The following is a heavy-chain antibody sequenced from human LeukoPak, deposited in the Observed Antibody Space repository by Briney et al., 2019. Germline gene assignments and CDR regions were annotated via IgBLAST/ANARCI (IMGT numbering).Heavy chain of an antibody. V-gene: IGHV3-23*01. CDR3: AKNLHAAGIAAAGTWDY. CDR2: ISGSGGST. CDR1: GFTFNSYA. J-gene: IGHJ4*02. D-gene: IGHD6-13*01. Sequence: GGSLRLSCAASGFTFNSYAMSWVRQAPGKGLEWVSAISGSGGSTYYADSVKGRFTISGDNSKNTLYPQMNSLRAEDTAVYYCAKNLHAAGIAAAGTWDYWGQGTLVTVSS.